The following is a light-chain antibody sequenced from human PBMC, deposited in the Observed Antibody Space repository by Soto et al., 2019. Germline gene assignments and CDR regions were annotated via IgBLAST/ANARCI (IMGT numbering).Light chain of an antibody. Sequence: QSVLTQPASVSGSPGQSIAISCTGISSDVGGYNYVSWYQQHPGKAPKLMIYDVSKRPSGVPDRFSGSKSGNTASLTISGLQAEDEADYYCCSYAGSYTLYVFGTGTKVTVL. CDR2: DVS. CDR3: CSYAGSYTLYV. V-gene: IGLV2-11*01. CDR1: SSDVGGYNY. J-gene: IGLJ1*01.